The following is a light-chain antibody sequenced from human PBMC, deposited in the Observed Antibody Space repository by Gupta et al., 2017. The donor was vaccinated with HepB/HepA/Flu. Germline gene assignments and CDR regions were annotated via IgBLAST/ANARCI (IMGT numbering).Light chain of an antibody. J-gene: IGKJ4*01. CDR3: QQYNDWPLT. CDR1: HSVNRH. Sequence: ELVMTQSPATLAVSPGERVTLSCRASHSVNRHLAWYQQKPGQTPRLLIYGSSVRATGVPTRFSASGSETEFTLAISSLQSGDFAVYYCQQYNDWPLTFGGGTKVEI. V-gene: IGKV3-15*01. CDR2: GSS.